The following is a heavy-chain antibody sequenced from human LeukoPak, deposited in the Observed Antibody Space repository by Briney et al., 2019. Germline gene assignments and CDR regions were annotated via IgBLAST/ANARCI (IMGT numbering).Heavy chain of an antibody. J-gene: IGHJ4*02. CDR2: INPSGGTT. CDR1: GYTFTNYY. CDR3: ARDRTTIIRGVTLPLNYFDS. D-gene: IGHD3-10*01. V-gene: IGHV1-46*01. Sequence: ASVQVSCKASGYTFTNYYIHWVRQAPGQGIEWMGLINPSGGTTNCAQKFQGRVTMTRDTSITTVYMELTSLKSDDTAVYYCARDRTTIIRGVTLPLNYFDSWGQGTLVTVSS.